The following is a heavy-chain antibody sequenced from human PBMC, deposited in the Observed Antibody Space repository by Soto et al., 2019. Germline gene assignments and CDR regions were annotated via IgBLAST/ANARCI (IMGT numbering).Heavy chain of an antibody. CDR1: GFTFSSYW. CDR3: AREAYSGYDRYYFDY. CDR2: INSDGRST. J-gene: IGHJ4*02. V-gene: IGHV3-74*01. Sequence: GGSLRLSCAASGFTFSSYWMHWVRQAPGKGLVWVSRINSDGRSTSYADSVKGRFTISRDKAKNTMYLQMNSLRAEDTAVYYCAREAYSGYDRYYFDYWGQGTLVTVSS. D-gene: IGHD5-12*01.